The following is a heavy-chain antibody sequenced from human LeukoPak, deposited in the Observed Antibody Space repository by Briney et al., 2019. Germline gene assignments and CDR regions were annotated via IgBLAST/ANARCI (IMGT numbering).Heavy chain of an antibody. CDR1: GGSISSYY. Sequence: SETLSLTCTVSGGSISSYYCSWIRQPPGRGLEWIGYIFYSGSTNYNPSLKSRVTISVDTSKNQFSLKLTSVTAADTAVYYCARLGSSWYFEFFFDYWGQGTLVTVSS. V-gene: IGHV4-59*13. J-gene: IGHJ4*02. D-gene: IGHD6-13*01. CDR3: ARLGSSWYFEFFFDY. CDR2: IFYSGST.